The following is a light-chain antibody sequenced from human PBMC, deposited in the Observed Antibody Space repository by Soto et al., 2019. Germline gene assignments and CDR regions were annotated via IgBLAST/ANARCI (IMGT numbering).Light chain of an antibody. V-gene: IGKV1-9*01. CDR2: AAS. CDR3: QQGYSNPWT. J-gene: IGKJ1*01. Sequence: DIQLTQSPSFLSASVGDRVTITCRASQDISSYLAWYQQKPGKAPKLLIFAASNLQSGVPSRFSGSGSGTNFTLSLNSLQPEDFATYYCQQGYSNPWTFGQGTKVDIK. CDR1: QDISSY.